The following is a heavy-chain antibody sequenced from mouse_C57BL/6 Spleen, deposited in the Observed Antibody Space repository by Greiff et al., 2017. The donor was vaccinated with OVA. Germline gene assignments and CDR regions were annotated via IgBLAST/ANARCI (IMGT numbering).Heavy chain of an antibody. CDR3: ARTYGNYYYAMDY. CDR2: IDPEDGET. CDR1: GFNIKDYY. V-gene: IGHV14-2*01. D-gene: IGHD2-1*01. Sequence: DVQLQESGAELVKPGASVKLSCTASGFNIKDYYMHWVKQRTEQGLEWIGRIDPEDGETKYAPKFQGKATITADTSSNTAYMQLSSLTSEDTAGYYCARTYGNYYYAMDYWGQGTSVTVSS. J-gene: IGHJ4*01.